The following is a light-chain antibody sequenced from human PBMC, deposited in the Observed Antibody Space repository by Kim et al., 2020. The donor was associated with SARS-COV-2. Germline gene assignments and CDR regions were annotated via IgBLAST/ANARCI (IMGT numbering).Light chain of an antibody. CDR1: QSISRR. CDR3: QRYDTYAKT. CDR2: GAS. Sequence: SVGDRVTIACRASQSISRRLGWYQQKPGKAPTVLVYGASSLESGVPSRFSGSGSGTEFTLTISSLQPDDFATYYCQRYDTYAKTFGQGTKVDIK. J-gene: IGKJ1*01. V-gene: IGKV1-5*03.